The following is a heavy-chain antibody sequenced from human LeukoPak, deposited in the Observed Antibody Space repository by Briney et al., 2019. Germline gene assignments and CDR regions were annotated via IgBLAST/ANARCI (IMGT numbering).Heavy chain of an antibody. CDR1: GFTFDDYA. Sequence: GGSLRLSCAASGFTFDDYAMHWVRQAPGKGLEWVSGISWNSGSIGYADSVKGRFTISRDNAKNSLYLQMNSLRAEDTALYYCASSPTYDSSGYYDYWGQGTLVTVSS. D-gene: IGHD3-22*01. CDR2: ISWNSGSI. V-gene: IGHV3-9*01. CDR3: ASSPTYDSSGYYDY. J-gene: IGHJ4*02.